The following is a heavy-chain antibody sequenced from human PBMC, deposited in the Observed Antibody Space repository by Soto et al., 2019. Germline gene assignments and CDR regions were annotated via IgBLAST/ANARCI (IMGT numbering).Heavy chain of an antibody. CDR3: AKDRGWMATIPYYFDH. J-gene: IGHJ4*02. V-gene: IGHV3-30*18. CDR2: ISYDGSNK. D-gene: IGHD5-12*01. Sequence: GKGLEWVAVISYDGSNKYYADSVKGRFTISRDNSKNTLYLQMNSLRAEDTAVYYCAKDRGWMATIPYYFDHWGQGTLVTVSS.